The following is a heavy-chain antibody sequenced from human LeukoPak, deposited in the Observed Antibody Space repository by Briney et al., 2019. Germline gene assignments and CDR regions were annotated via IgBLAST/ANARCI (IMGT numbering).Heavy chain of an antibody. CDR3: AKRLGGGYYGSGDFRYFDY. J-gene: IGHJ4*02. Sequence: GGSLRLSCAASGFSFSSYAMSWVRQAPGKGLEWVSAISGSGGSTYYADSVKGRFTISRDNSKNTLYLQMNSLRAEDTAVYYCAKRLGGGYYGSGDFRYFDYWGQGTLVTVSS. V-gene: IGHV3-23*01. D-gene: IGHD3-10*01. CDR2: ISGSGGST. CDR1: GFSFSSYA.